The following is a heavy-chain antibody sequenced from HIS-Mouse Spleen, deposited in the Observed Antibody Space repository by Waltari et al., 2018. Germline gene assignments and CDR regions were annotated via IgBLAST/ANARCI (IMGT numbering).Heavy chain of an antibody. CDR1: GYTFTSYD. CDR3: ARGHDYSNYFDY. D-gene: IGHD4-4*01. V-gene: IGHV1-8*01. J-gene: IGHJ4*02. Sequence: QVQLVQSGAEVKKPGASVKVSCKASGYTFTSYDINWVRQATGQGLEWKGMRNPYSGNTGSGRKFQGRVTLTRNTSISTAYIELSSLRSEDTAVYYCARGHDYSNYFDYWGQGTLVTVSS. CDR2: RNPYSGNT.